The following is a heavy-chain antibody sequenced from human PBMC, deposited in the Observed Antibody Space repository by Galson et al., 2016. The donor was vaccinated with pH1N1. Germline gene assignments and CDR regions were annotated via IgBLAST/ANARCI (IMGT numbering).Heavy chain of an antibody. CDR1: EGTFTSST. Sequence: SVKVSCKVSEGTFTSSTITWVRHAPGQGLEWVGDIIPIFGTTTYALKFQGRVTLPADGSLHTAFMELSGLTSQDTAVYYCARTPTSVVTVYSPFDVWGQGTTVTVSS. CDR2: IIPIFGTT. D-gene: IGHD4-23*01. V-gene: IGHV1-69*13. CDR3: ARTPTSVVTVYSPFDV. J-gene: IGHJ6*02.